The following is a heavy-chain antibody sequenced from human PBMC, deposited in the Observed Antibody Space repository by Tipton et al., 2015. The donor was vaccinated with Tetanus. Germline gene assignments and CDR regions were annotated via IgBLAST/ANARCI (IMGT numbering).Heavy chain of an antibody. D-gene: IGHD3-9*01. Sequence: TLSLTCTVSGGSISSSSYYWGWIRQPPGKGLEWIGSIYYSGSTYYNPSLKSRVTISVDTSKNQFSLKLSSVTAADMAVYYCARHTADWQDYDILTGYEHTTTYFDYRGQGTLVTVSS. CDR2: IYYSGST. V-gene: IGHV4-39*01. CDR1: GGSISSSSYY. J-gene: IGHJ4*02. CDR3: ARHTADWQDYDILTGYEHTTTYFDY.